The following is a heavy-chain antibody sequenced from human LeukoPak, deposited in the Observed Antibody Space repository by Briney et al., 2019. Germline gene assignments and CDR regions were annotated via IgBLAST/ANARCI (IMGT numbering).Heavy chain of an antibody. J-gene: IGHJ2*01. Sequence: GRSLRLSCAASGFTFSSYGMHWVRQAPGKGPEWVAVISYDGSNKYYADSVKGRFTISRDNSKNTLYLQMNSLRAEDTAVYYCARLPGRYYGSGSPNWYFDLWGRGTLVTVSS. CDR3: ARLPGRYYGSGSPNWYFDL. D-gene: IGHD3-10*01. CDR2: ISYDGSNK. V-gene: IGHV3-30*03. CDR1: GFTFSSYG.